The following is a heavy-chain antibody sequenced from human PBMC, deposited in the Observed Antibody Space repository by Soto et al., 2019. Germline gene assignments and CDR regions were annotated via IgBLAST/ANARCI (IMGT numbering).Heavy chain of an antibody. V-gene: IGHV1-69*14. CDR3: ARDLGSGYDPGDY. Sequence: QVQLVRSGAEVKKPGSSVKVSCKASGDTFSGYSISWVRQAPGQGLEWMGGIIPLFGTTNYAQRFQGRVTITADKSTSTAYMELSSLKSEDTAIYYCARDLGSGYDPGDYWGQGTLVTVSS. D-gene: IGHD5-12*01. CDR1: GDTFSGYS. J-gene: IGHJ4*02. CDR2: IIPLFGTT.